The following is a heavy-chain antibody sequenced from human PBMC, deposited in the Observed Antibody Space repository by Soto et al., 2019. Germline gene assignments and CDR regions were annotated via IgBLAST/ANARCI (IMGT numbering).Heavy chain of an antibody. Sequence: QLQLQESGSGLVKPSQTLSLTCAVSGGSISSGGYSWSWIRQPPGKGLEWIGYIYHSGSTYYNPSLKSRVTISVDRSKNQFSLKLSSVTAADTAVYYCARGGGDYGDYGAFDPWGQGTLVTVSS. D-gene: IGHD4-17*01. CDR2: IYHSGST. CDR3: ARGGGDYGDYGAFDP. V-gene: IGHV4-30-2*01. J-gene: IGHJ5*02. CDR1: GGSISSGGYS.